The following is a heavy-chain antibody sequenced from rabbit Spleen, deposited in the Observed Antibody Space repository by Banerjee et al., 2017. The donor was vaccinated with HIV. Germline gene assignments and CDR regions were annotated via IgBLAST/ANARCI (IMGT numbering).Heavy chain of an antibody. Sequence: QEQLVESGGGLVKPGGTLTLTCKASGFTISSSYWMCWVRQAPGKGLEWIGCIYAGSDDTYYANWAKGRFTISKTSSTTVTLQMTSLTVADTATYFCARGSATMTLVITGYYLSLWGQGTLVTVS. J-gene: IGHJ4*01. V-gene: IGHV1S45*01. CDR2: IYAGSDDT. D-gene: IGHD2-1*01. CDR3: ARGSATMTLVITGYYLSL. CDR1: GFTISSSYW.